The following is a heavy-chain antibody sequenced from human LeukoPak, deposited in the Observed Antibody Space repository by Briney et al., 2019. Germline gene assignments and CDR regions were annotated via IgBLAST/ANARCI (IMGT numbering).Heavy chain of an antibody. CDR1: GGSISTTNYY. V-gene: IGHV4-39*01. CDR2: IYSSGDT. CDR3: ARHSGLRSPFDP. Sequence: SETLSLTCTVSGGSISTTNYYWGWIRQPPGRDLEWIGSIYSSGDTYYNPSLESRVTISVDTSKNQLSLKLTSATAADTSVYYCARHSGLRSPFDPWGQGTLVTVSS. J-gene: IGHJ5*02. D-gene: IGHD3-3*01.